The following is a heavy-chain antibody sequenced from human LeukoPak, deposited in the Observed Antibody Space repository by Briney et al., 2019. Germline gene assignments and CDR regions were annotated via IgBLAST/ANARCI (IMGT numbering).Heavy chain of an antibody. D-gene: IGHD3-22*01. CDR2: MNSNTGNQ. V-gene: IGHV1-8*03. Sequence: ASVQVSCKASRYTPSSYDINWGRHATGDEGEWRGWMNSNTGNQGNAQKFQGGVTTTTNTSICTAYMELSSLRSEDTAVYCCARGLRYYYESSGYHNYYYDMDVWGNGTTVTVSS. CDR1: RYTPSSYD. CDR3: ARGLRYYYESSGYHNYYYDMDV. J-gene: IGHJ6*03.